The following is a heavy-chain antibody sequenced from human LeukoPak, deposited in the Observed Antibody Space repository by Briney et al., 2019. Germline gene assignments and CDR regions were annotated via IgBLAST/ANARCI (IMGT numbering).Heavy chain of an antibody. D-gene: IGHD6-6*01. V-gene: IGHV4-34*01. CDR1: GGSFSGYY. CDR2: INHSGST. J-gene: IGHJ6*02. CDR3: ASLPSYSSSSLDYYYYGMDV. Sequence: PSETLSLTCAVYGGSFSGYYWSWIRQPPGKGLEWIGEINHSGSTNYNPSLKSRVTISVDTSKNQFSLKLSSVTAADTAVYYCASLPSYSSSSLDYYYYGMDVWGQGTTVTVSS.